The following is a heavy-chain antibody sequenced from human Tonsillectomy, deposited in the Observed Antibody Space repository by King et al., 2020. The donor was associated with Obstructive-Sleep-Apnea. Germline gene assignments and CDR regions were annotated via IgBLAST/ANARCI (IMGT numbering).Heavy chain of an antibody. V-gene: IGHV4-59*01. Sequence: VQLQESGPGLLKPSETLSLTCTVSGDSFSSYYWTWIRQPPGKGLEWIGYIYYSGNSKYNPSLESRVTISVDTSKKQFSLKVNSVTAADTAVYYCARVSTRGWSAEYWYFDLWGRGTLVTVSA. J-gene: IGHJ2*01. CDR2: IYYSGNS. D-gene: IGHD6-19*01. CDR1: GDSFSSYY. CDR3: ARVSTRGWSAEYWYFDL.